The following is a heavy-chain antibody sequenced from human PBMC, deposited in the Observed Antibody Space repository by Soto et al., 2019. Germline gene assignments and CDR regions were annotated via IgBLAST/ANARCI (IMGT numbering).Heavy chain of an antibody. Sequence: QVQLVQSGAEVKKPGSSVKVSCEASGGTFSSYAISWVRQAPGQGLEWMGGIIPIFGTANYAQKFQGRVTITADESTSTAYMELSSLRSEDTAVYYCARDDYVWGSYRKSYYYYGMDVWGQGTTVTVSS. J-gene: IGHJ6*02. CDR1: GGTFSSYA. CDR3: ARDDYVWGSYRKSYYYYGMDV. CDR2: IIPIFGTA. V-gene: IGHV1-69*01. D-gene: IGHD3-16*02.